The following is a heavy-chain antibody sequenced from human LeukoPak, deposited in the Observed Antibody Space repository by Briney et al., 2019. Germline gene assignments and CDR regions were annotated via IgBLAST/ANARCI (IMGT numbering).Heavy chain of an antibody. CDR3: AKDGGLWVSAHWGDS. CDR2: IWYDGSNK. J-gene: IGHJ4*02. V-gene: IGHV3-33*06. D-gene: IGHD7-27*01. Sequence: GGSLRLSCAASGFTFSSYGMHWVRQAPGEGLEWVAVIWYDGSNKYYADSVKGRFTVSRDDSKNTLYPQMNSLRAEDTAVYYCAKDGGLWVSAHWGDSWGRGTLVTVSS. CDR1: GFTFSSYG.